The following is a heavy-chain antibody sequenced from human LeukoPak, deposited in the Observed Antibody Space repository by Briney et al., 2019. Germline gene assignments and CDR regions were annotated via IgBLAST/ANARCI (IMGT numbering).Heavy chain of an antibody. Sequence: PSETLSLTCTVSGGSISSYYWSWIRQPPGKGLEWIGYIYYSGSTNYNPSLKSRVTISVDTSKNQFSLKLSSVTAADTAVYYCALFYYDSSVWGQGTLVTVSS. D-gene: IGHD3-22*01. V-gene: IGHV4-59*01. CDR2: IYYSGST. J-gene: IGHJ4*02. CDR1: GGSISSYY. CDR3: ALFYYDSSV.